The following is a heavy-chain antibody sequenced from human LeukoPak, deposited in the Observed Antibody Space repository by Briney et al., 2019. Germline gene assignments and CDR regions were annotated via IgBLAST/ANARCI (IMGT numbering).Heavy chain of an antibody. D-gene: IGHD3-10*01. J-gene: IGHJ4*02. CDR1: GFTFSSYA. CDR3: AKSGPNYYGSGIYYPFDY. Sequence: GGSLRLSCAASGFTFSSYAMHWVRQAPGKGLEWVAVISYDGSNKYYADSVKGRFTISRDNSKNTLYLHMNSLRAEDTAVYYCAKSGPNYYGSGIYYPFDYWGQGTLVTVSS. V-gene: IGHV3-30*04. CDR2: ISYDGSNK.